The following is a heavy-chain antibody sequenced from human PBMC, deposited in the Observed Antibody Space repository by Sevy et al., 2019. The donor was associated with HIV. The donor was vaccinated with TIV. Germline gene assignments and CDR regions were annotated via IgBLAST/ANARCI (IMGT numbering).Heavy chain of an antibody. Sequence: GGSLRLSCAASGFTFGSYWMHWVRQAPGKGLVWVSCINSDGSSTNYADSVKGRFTISRDNAKNTLYLQMNSLRAEDTALYYCTRTLALYYYDSRSFYFDHWGQGTQVTVSS. V-gene: IGHV3-74*01. CDR3: TRTLALYYYDSRSFYFDH. CDR2: INSDGSST. J-gene: IGHJ4*02. CDR1: GFTFGSYW. D-gene: IGHD3-22*01.